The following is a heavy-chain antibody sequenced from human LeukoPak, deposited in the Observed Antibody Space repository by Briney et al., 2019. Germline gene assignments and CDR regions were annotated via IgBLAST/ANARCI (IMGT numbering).Heavy chain of an antibody. CDR2: IYHSGST. Sequence: SETLSLTCTVSGYSISSGYYWGWIRQPPGKGLEWIGSIYHSGSTYYNPSLKSRVTISVDTSKNQFSLKLSSVTAADTAVYYCARFMGVTRTGTTGVMDYWGQGTLVTVSS. J-gene: IGHJ4*02. D-gene: IGHD1-7*01. V-gene: IGHV4-38-2*02. CDR1: GYSISSGYY. CDR3: ARFMGVTRTGTTGVMDY.